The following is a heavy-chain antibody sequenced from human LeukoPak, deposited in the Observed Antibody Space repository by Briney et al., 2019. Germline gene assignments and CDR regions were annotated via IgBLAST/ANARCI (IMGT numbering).Heavy chain of an antibody. CDR3: ARGFPGENYYYYMDV. V-gene: IGHV4-61*02. CDR1: GGSISSGSYY. D-gene: IGHD3-16*01. Sequence: SQTLSLTCTVSGGSISSGSYYWSWIRQPAGKGLEWIGRIYTSGNTNYNPSLKSRVTISVDTSKNQFSLKLSSVTAADTAVYYCARGFPGENYYYYMDVWGKGTTVTVSS. J-gene: IGHJ6*03. CDR2: IYTSGNT.